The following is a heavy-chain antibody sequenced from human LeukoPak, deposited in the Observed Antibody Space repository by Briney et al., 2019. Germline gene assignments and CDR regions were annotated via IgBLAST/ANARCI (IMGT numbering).Heavy chain of an antibody. J-gene: IGHJ4*02. V-gene: IGHV3-30-3*01. Sequence: AGRSLRLSCAASGFTFSSYAMHWVRQAPGKGLEWVAVISYDGSNKYYADSVKGRFTISRDNSKNTLYLQMNSLRAEDTAVYYCARDGGIRFGELSPVGYWGQGTLVTVSS. D-gene: IGHD3-10*01. CDR1: GFTFSSYA. CDR2: ISYDGSNK. CDR3: ARDGGIRFGELSPVGY.